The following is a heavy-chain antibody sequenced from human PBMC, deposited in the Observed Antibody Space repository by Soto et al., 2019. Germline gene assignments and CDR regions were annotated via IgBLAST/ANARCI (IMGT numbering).Heavy chain of an antibody. J-gene: IGHJ5*02. CDR1: GGSISSGGYY. CDR3: ARIRFLEWLSSNWFDP. V-gene: IGHV4-39*01. D-gene: IGHD3-3*01. CDR2: IYYSGST. Sequence: SETLSLTCAVSGGSISSGGYYWGWIRQPPGKGLEWIGSIYYSGSTYYNPSLKSRVTISVDTSKNQFSLKLSSVTAADTAVYYCARIRFLEWLSSNWFDPWGQGTLVTVSS.